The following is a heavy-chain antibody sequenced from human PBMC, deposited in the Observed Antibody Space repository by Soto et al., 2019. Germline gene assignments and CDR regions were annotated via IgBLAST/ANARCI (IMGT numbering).Heavy chain of an antibody. CDR1: GFTFSSYA. V-gene: IGHV3-30-3*01. CDR3: ARDLAWFGELFDGMDV. J-gene: IGHJ6*02. Sequence: QVQLVESGGGVVQPGRSLRLSCAASGFTFSSYAMHWVRQAPGKGLEWVAVISYDGSNKYYADSVKGRFTISRDNSKNTLYLQMNSLRAEDTAVYYCARDLAWFGELFDGMDVWGQGTTVTVSS. D-gene: IGHD3-10*01. CDR2: ISYDGSNK.